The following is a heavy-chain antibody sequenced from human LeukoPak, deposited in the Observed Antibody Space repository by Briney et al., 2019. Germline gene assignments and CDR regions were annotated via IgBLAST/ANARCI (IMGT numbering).Heavy chain of an antibody. CDR2: INPNRGGT. J-gene: IGHJ4*02. CDR1: GYTFTGYY. CDR3: ARVPSDGDHYDY. D-gene: IGHD4-17*01. Sequence: ASVKVSCKASGYTFTGYYIHWVRQAPGQGLEWMGWINPNRGGTNYAQKFQGRVTMTRDTSSNTVYMGLSRLRSDDTAVYYCARVPSDGDHYDYWGQGTLVTVSS. V-gene: IGHV1-2*02.